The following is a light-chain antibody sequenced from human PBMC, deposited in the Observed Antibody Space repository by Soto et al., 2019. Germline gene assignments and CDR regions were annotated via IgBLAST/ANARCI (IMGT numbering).Light chain of an antibody. CDR1: SSDVGGYKY. CDR3: SSYTGSSTLV. Sequence: QSALTQPASVSGSPGQSITISCTGTSSDVGGYKYVSWYQQHPGKAPKLMIYEVTNRPSGVSNRFSGSKSGNTASLTISGLRAEDGADYYCSSYTGSSTLVFGGGTKLTVL. J-gene: IGLJ2*01. V-gene: IGLV2-14*01. CDR2: EVT.